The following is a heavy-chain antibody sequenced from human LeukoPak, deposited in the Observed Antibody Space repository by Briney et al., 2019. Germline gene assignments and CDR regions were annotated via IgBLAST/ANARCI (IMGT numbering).Heavy chain of an antibody. CDR3: ARDYGDYEPGRHHYYYYYMDV. CDR2: IKQDGSEK. D-gene: IGHD4-17*01. V-gene: IGHV3-7*01. CDR1: GFTFSTYR. Sequence: PGGSLRLSCAASGFTFSTYRMSWVRQAPGKGLEWVANIKQDGSEKHYVDSVKGRFTMSRDNAKKSLFLQMNSLRAEDTAVYYCARDYGDYEPGRHHYYYYYMDVWGKGTTVTVSS. J-gene: IGHJ6*03.